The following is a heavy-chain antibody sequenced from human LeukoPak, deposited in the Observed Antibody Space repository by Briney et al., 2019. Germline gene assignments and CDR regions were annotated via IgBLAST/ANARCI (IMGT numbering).Heavy chain of an antibody. CDR2: ISSNGGSS. Sequence: GGSLRLSCSASGFTFSAYAMYWVRQAPGKGLEYVSGISSNGGSSFYADSVKGRFTISRDNSKNTLYLQMSSLRAEDTAVYYCARARIAAGLIDYWGRGTLVTVSS. CDR1: GFTFSAYA. J-gene: IGHJ4*02. CDR3: ARARIAAGLIDY. D-gene: IGHD6-13*01. V-gene: IGHV3-64D*09.